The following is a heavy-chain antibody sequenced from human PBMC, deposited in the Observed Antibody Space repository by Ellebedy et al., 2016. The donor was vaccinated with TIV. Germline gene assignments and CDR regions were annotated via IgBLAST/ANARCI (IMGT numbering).Heavy chain of an antibody. V-gene: IGHV4-59*01. CDR2: IYYSGST. Sequence: MPSETLSLTCSVSGSSISGSFWSWIRQPPGKGLEWIGYIYYSGSTNYNPSLKSRVTLSVATSRNQFSLNLRSVTAADTAVYYCAKASGRPENYNWFDPWGQGTLVTVSS. D-gene: IGHD3-10*01. CDR1: GSSISGSF. J-gene: IGHJ5*02. CDR3: AKASGRPENYNWFDP.